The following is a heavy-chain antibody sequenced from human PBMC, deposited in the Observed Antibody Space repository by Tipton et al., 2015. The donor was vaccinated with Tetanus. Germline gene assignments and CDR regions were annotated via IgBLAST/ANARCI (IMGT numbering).Heavy chain of an antibody. V-gene: IGHV4-31*03. CDR3: ARDGGNYFYYGMNV. J-gene: IGHJ6*02. CDR1: GVSIKGGGFY. CDR2: IYSPGTT. Sequence: TLSLTCSVSGVSIKGGGFYWTWIRQPPGKGLEWIGHIYSPGTTSYAPSLRGRATISFDSVKNHFSLSLSSVTAADTAMYYCARDGGNYFYYGMNVWGQGAAVTVSS.